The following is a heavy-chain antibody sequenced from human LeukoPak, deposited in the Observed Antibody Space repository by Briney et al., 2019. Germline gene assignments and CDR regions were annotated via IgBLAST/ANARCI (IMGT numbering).Heavy chain of an antibody. CDR1: GFTFSSYA. V-gene: IGHV3-23*01. J-gene: IGHJ5*02. CDR3: AKNYDFWSGYSNWFDP. CDR2: ISGSGGGT. Sequence: GGSLRLSCAASGFTFSSYAMSWVRQAPGKGLEWVSAISGSGGGTYYADSVKGRFTISRDNSKNTLYLQMNSLRAEDTAVYYCAKNYDFWSGYSNWFDPWGQGTLVTVSS. D-gene: IGHD3-3*01.